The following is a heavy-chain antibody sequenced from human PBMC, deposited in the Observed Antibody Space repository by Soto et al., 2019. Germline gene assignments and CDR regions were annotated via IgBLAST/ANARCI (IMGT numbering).Heavy chain of an antibody. D-gene: IGHD2-2*01. Sequence: GESLKISCKGSGYSFTSYWIGWVRQMPGKGLEWMGIIYPGDSDTRYSPSFQGQVTISADKSISTAYLQWSSLRASDTAMYYCARGYCSSTRCPYYYYMDGWGKGTTVTVSS. J-gene: IGHJ6*03. V-gene: IGHV5-51*01. CDR2: IYPGDSDT. CDR3: ARGYCSSTRCPYYYYMDG. CDR1: GYSFTSYW.